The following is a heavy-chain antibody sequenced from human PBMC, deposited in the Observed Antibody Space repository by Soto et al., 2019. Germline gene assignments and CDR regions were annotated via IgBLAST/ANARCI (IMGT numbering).Heavy chain of an antibody. V-gene: IGHV1-46*01. CDR3: ARDIIGNYYDSSGYQTRSSQFDY. CDR1: GYTFTSYY. Sequence: RASVKVSCKASGYTFTSYYMHWVRQAPGQGLEWMGIINPSGGSTSYAQKFQGRVTMTRDTSTSTVYMELSSLRSEDTAVYYCARDIIGNYYDSSGYQTRSSQFDYWGQGTLVTVSS. CDR2: INPSGGST. D-gene: IGHD3-22*01. J-gene: IGHJ4*02.